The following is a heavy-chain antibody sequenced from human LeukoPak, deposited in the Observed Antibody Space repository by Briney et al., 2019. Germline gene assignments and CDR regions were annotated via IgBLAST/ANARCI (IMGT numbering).Heavy chain of an antibody. Sequence: PGGSLIVLWATSGFTFSSYWMSWVRQAPGKGLEWVANIKQDGSEKYYVDSVKGRFTISRDNAKNSLYLQMNSLRAEDTAVYYCAAPSYYMDVWGKGTTVTVSS. CDR1: GFTFSSYW. V-gene: IGHV3-7*01. J-gene: IGHJ6*03. CDR2: IKQDGSEK. CDR3: AAPSYYMDV.